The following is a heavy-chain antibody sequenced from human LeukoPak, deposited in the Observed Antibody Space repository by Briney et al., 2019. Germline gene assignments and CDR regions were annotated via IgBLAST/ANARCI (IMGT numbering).Heavy chain of an antibody. J-gene: IGHJ5*02. D-gene: IGHD3-16*01. CDR1: GFTLSSYA. CDR3: ARWGLGTPVSIGAGFDP. Sequence: PGGSLRLSCAAAGFTLSSYAMNWVRQAPGKGLEWVSSISSGGSKTYFTDSVKGRFTISRNNSKNTLYLQMNSLRAEDTAVYYCARWGLGTPVSIGAGFDPWGQGTLVTVSS. CDR2: ISSGGSKT. V-gene: IGHV3-23*01.